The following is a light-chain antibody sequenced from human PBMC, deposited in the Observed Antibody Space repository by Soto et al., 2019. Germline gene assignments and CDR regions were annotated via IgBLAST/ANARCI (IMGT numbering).Light chain of an antibody. CDR2: LEGSGSY. CDR3: ETWGGNVWV. V-gene: IGLV4-60*02. J-gene: IGLJ3*02. Sequence: QSVLTQSSSASASLGSSVKLTCTLSSGHSSYIIAWHQQQPGKAPRYLMKLEGSGSYNKGSGVPDRFSGSSSGADRYLTIYNPEFEDEADYFCETWGGNVWVFGGGTKLTVL. CDR1: SGHSSYI.